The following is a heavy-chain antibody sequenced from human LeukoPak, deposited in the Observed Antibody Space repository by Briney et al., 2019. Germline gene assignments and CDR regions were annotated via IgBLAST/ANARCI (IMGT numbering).Heavy chain of an antibody. Sequence: ASVKVSCKTSEYTFSSYEINWVRQSPGQGLEWMGWMNPNSGNTAYAQKFQGRVTMTRDASIRTAYMELSSLRSEDTAVYYCVRLFVQEPSGWFDPWGQGTLVTVS. V-gene: IGHV1-8*01. CDR3: VRLFVQEPSGWFDP. D-gene: IGHD3-10*01. J-gene: IGHJ5*02. CDR2: MNPNSGNT. CDR1: EYTFSSYE.